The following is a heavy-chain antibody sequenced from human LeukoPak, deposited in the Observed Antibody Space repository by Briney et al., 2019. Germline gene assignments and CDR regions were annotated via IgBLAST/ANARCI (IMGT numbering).Heavy chain of an antibody. CDR3: ATLSPRGTIPYYFDY. V-gene: IGHV1-24*01. D-gene: IGHD2/OR15-2a*01. J-gene: IGHJ4*02. CDR1: GYTLTELS. CDR2: FDPEDGET. Sequence: ASVKVSCKVSGYTLTELSMHWVRQAPGKGLEWMGGFDPEDGETIYAQKFQGRVTMTEDTSTDTAYMELSSLRSEDTAVYYCATLSPRGTIPYYFDYWGQGTLVTVSS.